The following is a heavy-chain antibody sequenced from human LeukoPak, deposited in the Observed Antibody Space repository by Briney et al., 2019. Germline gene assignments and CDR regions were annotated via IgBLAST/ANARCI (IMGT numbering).Heavy chain of an antibody. CDR3: ARDGDLDSTTCTFDM. CDR2: IKQDGSEK. Sequence: GGSERLCCAASGFTFSSYAMSWVRQAPGKGLEWVANIKQDGSEKYYVDSVKGRFTISRENAKNSLYLQMNSLRAEDTAVYYCARDGDLDSTTCTFDMWGQGTMVTVSS. CDR1: GFTFSSYA. V-gene: IGHV3-7*01. J-gene: IGHJ3*02. D-gene: IGHD7-27*01.